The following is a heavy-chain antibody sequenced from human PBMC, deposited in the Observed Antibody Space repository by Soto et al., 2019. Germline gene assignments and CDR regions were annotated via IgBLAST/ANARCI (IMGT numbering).Heavy chain of an antibody. V-gene: IGHV4-59*01. CDR3: ARASGLSIYNWFDP. CDR1: NGSIDGFY. D-gene: IGHD3-10*01. CDR2: IYFSGST. Sequence: LSLTCSVSNGSIDGFYWNWIRQSPEKGLEWIGQIYFSGSTIYSPSFKSRVTLSVDSSKSQVALRLTSVTAADTAVYFCARASGLSIYNWFDPWGQGILVTVSS. J-gene: IGHJ5*02.